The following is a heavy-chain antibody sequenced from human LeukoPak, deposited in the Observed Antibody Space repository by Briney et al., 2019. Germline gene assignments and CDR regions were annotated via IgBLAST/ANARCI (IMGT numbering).Heavy chain of an antibody. J-gene: IGHJ4*02. V-gene: IGHV3-21*01. CDR2: ISSSNSYI. Sequence: PGGSLRLSCAVSGFTFSSYSMNWVRQAPGKGLEWVSSISSSNSYIYYADSVKGRFTISRDNAKNSLHLQMNSLRAEDTAVYYCARDLAGNYYGSGSPRYFENWGQGTLVTVSS. D-gene: IGHD3-10*01. CDR1: GFTFSSYS. CDR3: ARDLAGNYYGSGSPRYFEN.